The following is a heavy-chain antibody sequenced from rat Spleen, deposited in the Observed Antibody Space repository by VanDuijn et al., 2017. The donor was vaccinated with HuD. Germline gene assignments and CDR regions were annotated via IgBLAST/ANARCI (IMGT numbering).Heavy chain of an antibody. J-gene: IGHJ4*01. D-gene: IGHD5-1*01. CDR3: ARAPGNGYVMDA. V-gene: IGHV2-47*01. CDR1: GLSLTSNS. CDR2: IWIDGNT. Sequence: QVQLKESGPGLVQPSQTLSLTCTVSGLSLTSNSVSWIRQPPGKGLEWMGVIWIDGNTAYNSLLKSRLRISRDTSKSQVFLKMNSLQSEDTTTYYCARAPGNGYVMDAWGQGASVTVSS.